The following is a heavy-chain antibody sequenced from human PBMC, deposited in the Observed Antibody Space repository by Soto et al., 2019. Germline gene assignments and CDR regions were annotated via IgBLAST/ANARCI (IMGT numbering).Heavy chain of an antibody. CDR1: GFTFSSYA. D-gene: IGHD6-13*01. CDR3: VKGVSSWFPWYFDY. V-gene: IGHV3-64D*06. J-gene: IGHJ4*02. Sequence: EVQLVESGGGLVQPGGSLRLSCSASGFTFSSYAIHWVRQAPGKGLEYVSAISSNGGSTYYADSVKGRFTISRDNSKNTLYLQMSSLRAEDTAVYYCVKGVSSWFPWYFDYWGQGTLVTVSS. CDR2: ISSNGGST.